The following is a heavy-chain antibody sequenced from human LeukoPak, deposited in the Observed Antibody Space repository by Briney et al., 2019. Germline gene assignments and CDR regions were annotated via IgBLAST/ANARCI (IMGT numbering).Heavy chain of an antibody. CDR3: ARQMTSTRLFDS. V-gene: IGHV3-30*04. CDR2: IGSDGTKK. J-gene: IGHJ4*02. Sequence: GRSLRLSCVASGFIFSDHPFHWVRQSPDKGLEWVALIGSDGTKKYYADSVRGRFTVSRENSNNTLFLQMNTLRADDTAVYFCARQMTSTRLFDSWGQGTLVTVSS. D-gene: IGHD5/OR15-5a*01. CDR1: GFIFSDHP.